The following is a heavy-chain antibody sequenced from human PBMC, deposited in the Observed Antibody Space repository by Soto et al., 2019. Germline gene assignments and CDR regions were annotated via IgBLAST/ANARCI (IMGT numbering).Heavy chain of an antibody. CDR2: ISGSDDRT. CDR3: TKGGRVIDIFFDS. Sequence: EVQLLESGGGLEQPGGSLRLSCVASGFTFSNYAMNWIRQAPGKGLEWVSSISGSDDRTFFADSVKGRFTISRDNSKDTVFLQMNNLRGEDTALYYCTKGGRVIDIFFDSWGQGTLVSVSS. J-gene: IGHJ4*02. CDR1: GFTFSNYA. D-gene: IGHD2-21*01. V-gene: IGHV3-23*01.